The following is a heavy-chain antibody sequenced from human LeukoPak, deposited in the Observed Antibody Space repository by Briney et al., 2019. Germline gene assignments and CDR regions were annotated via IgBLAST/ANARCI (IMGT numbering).Heavy chain of an antibody. J-gene: IGHJ3*02. CDR2: ISSSGSTI. D-gene: IGHD2-2*01. Sequence: GGSLRLSCAASGFTFSSYSMNWVRQAPGKGLEWVSSISSSGSTIYYADSVKGRFTISRDNAKNSLYLQMNSLRAEDTAVYYCASSTCSSTSCYLGAFDIWGQGTMVTVSS. CDR3: ASSTCSSTSCYLGAFDI. CDR1: GFTFSSYS. V-gene: IGHV3-48*04.